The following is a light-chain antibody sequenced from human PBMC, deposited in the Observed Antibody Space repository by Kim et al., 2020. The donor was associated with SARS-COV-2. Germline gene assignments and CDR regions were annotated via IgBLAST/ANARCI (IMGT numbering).Light chain of an antibody. Sequence: RATINCKSSQNSLYSFNYKNYLAWYQQKPGQPPKLLIYWASTRESGVPDRFSGSGSETDFTLTISSLQAEDVAVYYCQQYFDNPRSFGQGTKLEI. CDR2: WAS. CDR1: QNSLYSFNYKNY. CDR3: QQYFDNPRS. J-gene: IGKJ2*03. V-gene: IGKV4-1*01.